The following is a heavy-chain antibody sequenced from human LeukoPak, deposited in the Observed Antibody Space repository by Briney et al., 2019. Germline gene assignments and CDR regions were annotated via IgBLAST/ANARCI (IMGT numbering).Heavy chain of an antibody. CDR2: IYYSGST. D-gene: IGHD6-19*01. J-gene: IGHJ4*02. V-gene: IGHV4-59*01. CDR1: GASITSYY. Sequence: SETLSLTCAVSGASITSYYWSWIRQPPGKGLEWIGYIYYSGSTNYNPSLKSRVTMSVDTSKNEFSLKLSSVTTADTAVYYCATRRIAVAAPFDYWGQGTLVTVSP. CDR3: ATRRIAVAAPFDY.